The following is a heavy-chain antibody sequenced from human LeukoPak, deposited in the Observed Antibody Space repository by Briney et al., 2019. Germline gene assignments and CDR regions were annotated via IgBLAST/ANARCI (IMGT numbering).Heavy chain of an antibody. CDR2: ISSSGSTI. J-gene: IGHJ4*02. D-gene: IGHD3-22*01. Sequence: GGSLRLSCAASGFTFSSYEMNWVRQAPGKGLEWVSYISSSGSTIQYADSVKGRFTISRDNAKNSLYLQMNSLRAEDTAVYYCAGYYYDSSGYYSFDYWGQGTLVTVSS. CDR1: GFTFSSYE. CDR3: AGYYYDSSGYYSFDY. V-gene: IGHV3-48*03.